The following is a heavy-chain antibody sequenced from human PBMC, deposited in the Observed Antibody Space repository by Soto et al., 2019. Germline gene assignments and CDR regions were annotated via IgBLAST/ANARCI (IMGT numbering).Heavy chain of an antibody. D-gene: IGHD3-22*01. Sequence: EVQLVESGGGLVKPGGSLRLSCAASGFTFSSYSMNWVRQAPGKGLEWVSSISSSSSYIYYADSVKGRFTISRDNAKNSRELQMNGLISEDTALYYCARLTSYDSSGYYGYWVQGRLVTVSS. V-gene: IGHV3-21*01. J-gene: IGHJ4*02. CDR3: ARLTSYDSSGYYGY. CDR1: GFTFSSYS. CDR2: ISSSSSYI.